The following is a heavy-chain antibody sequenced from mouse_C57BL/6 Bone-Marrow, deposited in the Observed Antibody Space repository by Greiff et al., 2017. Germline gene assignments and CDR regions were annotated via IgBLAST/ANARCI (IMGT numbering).Heavy chain of an antibody. Sequence: QVQLQQPGAELVMPGASVKLSCKASGYTFTSYWMHWVKQRPGQGLEWIGEIDPSDSYTNSNQTFKGKSTFTVDKSSSPAYMQLSSLTSEDSAVYYCASGLLRWFDYWGQGTTLTVSS. CDR3: ASGLLRWFDY. D-gene: IGHD2-3*01. V-gene: IGHV1-69*01. J-gene: IGHJ2*01. CDR1: GYTFTSYW. CDR2: IDPSDSYT.